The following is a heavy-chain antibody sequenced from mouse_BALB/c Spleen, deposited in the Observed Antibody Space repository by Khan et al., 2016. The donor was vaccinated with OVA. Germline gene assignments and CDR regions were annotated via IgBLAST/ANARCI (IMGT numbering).Heavy chain of an antibody. CDR3: ARRDYYAYYWYFDV. CDR1: GYTFTEYT. Sequence: VQLKESGPELVKPGASVKISCKTSGYTFTEYTMHWVKQSRGNSLEWIGRINPNNGGTTHNQKFKGKATLTVDKSSSTAYMELRSLTSEDSAVYYGARRDYYAYYWYFDVWGAGTTVTVSS. CDR2: INPNNGGT. V-gene: IGHV1-18*01. D-gene: IGHD1-2*01. J-gene: IGHJ1*01.